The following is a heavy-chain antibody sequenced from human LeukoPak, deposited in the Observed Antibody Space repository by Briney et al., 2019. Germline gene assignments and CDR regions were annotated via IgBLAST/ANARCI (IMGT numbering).Heavy chain of an antibody. D-gene: IGHD2-15*01. Sequence: SETLSLTCTVSGVSISSYYWSWIRQPPGKGLEWIGYIYYSGSTNYNPSLKSRVTISVDTSKIQFSLKLSSVTAADTAVYYCARGLTACSGGSCYLNWFDPWGQGTLVTVSS. CDR2: IYYSGST. CDR1: GVSISSYY. V-gene: IGHV4-59*01. J-gene: IGHJ5*02. CDR3: ARGLTACSGGSCYLNWFDP.